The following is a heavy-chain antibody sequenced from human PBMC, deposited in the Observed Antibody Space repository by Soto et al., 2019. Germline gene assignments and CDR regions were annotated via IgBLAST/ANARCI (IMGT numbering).Heavy chain of an antibody. CDR2: TYYSGST. D-gene: IGHD4-17*01. CDR1: GGSISSYY. CDR3: ASHDYGDYFDY. Sequence: SETLSLTCTVSGGSISSYYWSWIRQPPGKGLEWIGYTYYSGSTNYNPSLKSRVTISVDTSKNQFSLKLSSVTAADTAVYYCASHDYGDYFDYWGQGTLVTVSS. J-gene: IGHJ4*02. V-gene: IGHV4-59*01.